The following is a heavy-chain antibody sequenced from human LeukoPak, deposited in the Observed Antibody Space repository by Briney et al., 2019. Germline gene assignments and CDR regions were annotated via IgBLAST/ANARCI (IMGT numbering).Heavy chain of an antibody. J-gene: IGHJ3*02. Sequence: NPGGSLRISCAASGFTFSDYYMSWIRQAPGKGLEWVSYISSSGSTIYYADSVKGRFTISRDNAKNSLYLQMNSLRAEDTAVYYCASLNYYDFWSGYYLGAFDIWGQGTMVTVSS. V-gene: IGHV3-11*01. CDR2: ISSSGSTI. CDR1: GFTFSDYY. D-gene: IGHD3-3*01. CDR3: ASLNYYDFWSGYYLGAFDI.